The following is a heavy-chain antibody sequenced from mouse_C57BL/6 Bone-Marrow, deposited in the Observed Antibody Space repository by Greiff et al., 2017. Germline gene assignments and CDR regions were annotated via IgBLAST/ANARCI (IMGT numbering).Heavy chain of an antibody. D-gene: IGHD2-4*01. J-gene: IGHJ1*03. V-gene: IGHV1-69*01. CDR1: GYTFTSYW. CDR3: ARPGDYGHWYFDV. CDR2: IDPSDSYT. Sequence: VQLQQSGAELVMPGASVKLSCKASGYTFTSYWMHWVKQRPGQGLEWIGEIDPSDSYTNYNQKFKGKSTLTVDKSSSTAYMQLSSLTSEDSAVYYCARPGDYGHWYFDVWGTGTTVTVSS.